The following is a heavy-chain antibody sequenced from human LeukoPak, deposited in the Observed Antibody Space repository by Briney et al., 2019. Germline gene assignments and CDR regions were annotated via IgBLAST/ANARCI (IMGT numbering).Heavy chain of an antibody. CDR1: DGSFSGYY. V-gene: IGHV4-34*01. CDR2: INHSGST. D-gene: IGHD2-2*03. Sequence: SETLSLTCAVYDGSFSGYYWSWIRQPPGRGLEWIGEINHSGSTNYNPSLKSRVTISVDTSKNQFSLKLSSVTAADTAVYYCARLLTPVGLDIVVVPAAMGGFDYWGQGTLVTVSS. CDR3: ARLLTPVGLDIVVVPAAMGGFDY. J-gene: IGHJ4*02.